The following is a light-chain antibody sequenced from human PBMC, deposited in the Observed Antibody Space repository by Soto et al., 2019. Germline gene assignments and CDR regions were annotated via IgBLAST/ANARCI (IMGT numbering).Light chain of an antibody. CDR1: QGIRNE. J-gene: IGKJ1*01. Sequence: DVEMTQSPSSLSSSVGDRVTITCRASQGIRNELSWFQQRPGNAPTLLISAASRLQSGVPSGFSGSGSGTEFTLTISSLQPEDFATYYCQQLNSYPWTFGQGTKVDIK. CDR3: QQLNSYPWT. V-gene: IGKV1-17*01. CDR2: AAS.